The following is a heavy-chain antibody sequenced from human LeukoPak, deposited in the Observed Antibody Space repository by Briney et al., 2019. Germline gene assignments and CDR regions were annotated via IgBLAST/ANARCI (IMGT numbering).Heavy chain of an antibody. J-gene: IGHJ4*02. D-gene: IGHD2-8*02. CDR2: IYHSGST. V-gene: IGHV4-38-2*01. Sequence: SETLSLTCAVSGYCISTGYYWGWIRQSPGKGLEWIGSIYHSGSTYYNPSLKSRVTISGDTSKNQLSLKLSSVTAADTALYYCAGLTDDYVDKWGQGALVTVSS. CDR3: AGLTDDYVDK. CDR1: GYCISTGYY.